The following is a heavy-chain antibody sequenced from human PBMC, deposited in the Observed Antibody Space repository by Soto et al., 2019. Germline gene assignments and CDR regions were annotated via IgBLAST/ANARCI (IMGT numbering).Heavy chain of an antibody. CDR3: ARETSVRGVIITSSPWFDP. J-gene: IGHJ5*02. Sequence: SVKFSCKASGGTFSSYAISWVRQAPVPGLEWMGGIIPMFGKVKYAQKFQGRVTITADESTSTAYMELSSLTSEDTAMYYCARETSVRGVIITSSPWFDPWGQGTLVTVSS. V-gene: IGHV1-69*13. D-gene: IGHD3-10*01. CDR1: GGTFSSYA. CDR2: IIPMFGKV.